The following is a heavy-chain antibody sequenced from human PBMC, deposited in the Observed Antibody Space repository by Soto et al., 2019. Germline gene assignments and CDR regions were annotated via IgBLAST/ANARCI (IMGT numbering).Heavy chain of an antibody. CDR1: GGSISSGGYF. Sequence: HVQLQESGPGLVKPSQTLSLTCTVSGGSISSGGYFWSWIRQHPGKGLEWIGFIYYSGRTYYNPSLKSRMTIPVDTSKNHISLNLSSVTAADTAMYYCARAPNSSPTHSPLKNYYFDYWGQGTLVTVSS. V-gene: IGHV4-31*03. D-gene: IGHD6-13*01. CDR2: IYYSGRT. CDR3: ARAPNSSPTHSPLKNYYFDY. J-gene: IGHJ4*02.